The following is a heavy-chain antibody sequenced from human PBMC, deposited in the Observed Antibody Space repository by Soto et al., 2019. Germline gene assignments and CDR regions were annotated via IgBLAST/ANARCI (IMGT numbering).Heavy chain of an antibody. D-gene: IGHD7-27*01. Sequence: QVQLVESGGGVVQPGRSLRLSYAASGFTFSSYGMHWVRQAPGKGLEWMAVIWYDGNSKDYGDSVRGRFTVSRDNSKTTLYLQMDSLRAEDTAVYYCARDSSSGEGFDFWGQGTLVTVSS. CDR3: ARDSSSGEGFDF. CDR1: GFTFSSYG. V-gene: IGHV3-33*01. CDR2: IWYDGNSK. J-gene: IGHJ4*02.